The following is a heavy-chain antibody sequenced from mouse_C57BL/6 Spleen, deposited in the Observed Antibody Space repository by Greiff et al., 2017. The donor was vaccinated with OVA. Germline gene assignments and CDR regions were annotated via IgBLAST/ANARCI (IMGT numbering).Heavy chain of an antibody. Sequence: QVQLQQPGAELVQPGASVKLSCKASGYTFTSYWMHWVKQRPGQGLEWIGMIHPNSGSTNYNEKFKSKATLTVDKSSSTAYMQLSSLTSEDSAVYYCARDYGNYVDYWGQGTTLTVSS. J-gene: IGHJ2*01. CDR2: IHPNSGST. CDR1: GYTFTSYW. V-gene: IGHV1-64*01. D-gene: IGHD2-1*01. CDR3: ARDYGNYVDY.